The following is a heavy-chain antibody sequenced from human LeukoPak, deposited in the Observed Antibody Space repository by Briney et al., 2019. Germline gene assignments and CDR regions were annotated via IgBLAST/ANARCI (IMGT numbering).Heavy chain of an antibody. D-gene: IGHD6-19*01. Sequence: PSETLSLTCTVSGGSISSYFWSWIRQPAGKGLEWIGRIYTSGSTDYNPSLKSRVTMSVDTSKNQFSLKLNPVTAADTAVYYCARGPRNSDWYSIDYWGQGTLATVSS. V-gene: IGHV4-4*07. CDR2: IYTSGST. CDR1: GGSISSYF. J-gene: IGHJ4*02. CDR3: ARGPRNSDWYSIDY.